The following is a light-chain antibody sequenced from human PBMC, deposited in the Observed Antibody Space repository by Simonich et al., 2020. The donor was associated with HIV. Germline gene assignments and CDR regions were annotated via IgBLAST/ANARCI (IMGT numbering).Light chain of an antibody. CDR2: YAS. CDR1: QNIAGN. V-gene: IGKV3-15*01. Sequence: EILMTQSPATLSVSPGERATLSCRASQNIAGNLAWYQQKPGQAPRLLIYYASTRATGVPARFSGSGFGTDFTLTISSMQSEDFAVYYCQQRSNWPITFGQGTRLEIK. CDR3: QQRSNWPIT. J-gene: IGKJ5*01.